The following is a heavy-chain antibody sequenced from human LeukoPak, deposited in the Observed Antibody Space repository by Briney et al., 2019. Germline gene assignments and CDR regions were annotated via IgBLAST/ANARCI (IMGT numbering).Heavy chain of an antibody. CDR2: IYYSGST. Sequence: PSETLSLTCTVSGGSISSYYWSWIRQPPGKGLEWIGYIYYSGSTNYNPSLKSRVTISVDTSKNQFSLKLSSVTAADTAVYYCARDYGGKQQLELDAFDICGQPTMVTVPS. J-gene: IGHJ3*02. V-gene: IGHV4-59*01. CDR3: ARDYGGKQQLELDAFDI. D-gene: IGHD6-13*01. CDR1: GGSISSYY.